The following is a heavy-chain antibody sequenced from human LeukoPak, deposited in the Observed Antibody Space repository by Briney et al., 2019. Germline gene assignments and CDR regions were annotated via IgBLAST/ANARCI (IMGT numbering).Heavy chain of an antibody. J-gene: IGHJ4*02. CDR3: AKVKPRWQASIYYFDY. Sequence: QPGGSLRLSCAASGFTFSSYAMSWVRQAPGKGLEWVSAISGSGGSTYYADSVKGRFTISRDNSKNTLYLQMNSLRAEDTAVYYCAKVKPRWQASIYYFDYWGQGTLVTVSS. CDR2: ISGSGGST. V-gene: IGHV3-23*01. D-gene: IGHD2-15*01. CDR1: GFTFSSYA.